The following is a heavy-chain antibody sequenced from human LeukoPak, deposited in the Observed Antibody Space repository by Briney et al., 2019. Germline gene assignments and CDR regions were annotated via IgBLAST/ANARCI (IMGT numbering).Heavy chain of an antibody. D-gene: IGHD1-26*01. CDR2: ISAYNGNT. V-gene: IGHV1-18*01. CDR1: GYTFTSYG. Sequence: ASVKVSCKASGYTFTSYGISWVRQAPGQGLEWMGWISAYNGNTNYAQKLQGRVTMTTDTSTSTAYMELRSLRSDDTAVYYCARDRIGGGSFSWFDPWGQGTLVTVSS. J-gene: IGHJ5*02. CDR3: ARDRIGGGSFSWFDP.